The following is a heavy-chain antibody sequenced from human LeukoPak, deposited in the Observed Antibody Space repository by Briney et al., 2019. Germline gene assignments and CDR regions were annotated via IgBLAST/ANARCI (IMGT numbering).Heavy chain of an antibody. V-gene: IGHV4-31*03. CDR2: IYYSGST. D-gene: IGHD3-10*01. J-gene: IGHJ5*02. CDR3: ARGELPYNWFDP. CDR1: GGSISSGDYY. Sequence: PSQTLSLTCTVSGGSISSGDYYWSWIRQPPGEGLEWIGYIYYSGSTYYNPSLKSRVTISVDTSKNQFSLKLSSVTAADTAVYYCARGELPYNWFDPWGQGTLVTVSS.